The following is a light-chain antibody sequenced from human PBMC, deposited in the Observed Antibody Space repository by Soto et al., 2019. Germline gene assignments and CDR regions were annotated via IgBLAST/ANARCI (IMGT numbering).Light chain of an antibody. V-gene: IGKV3-11*01. J-gene: IGKJ2*01. CDR3: QQRSNWPPMYT. CDR2: DAS. Sequence: EIVLTQSPATLSLSPGERATLSCRASQSVSSYLAWYQQKPGQDPRLLIYDASYRATGVPARFSGSGSGTDFTLTIISLEPEDFEVYYCQQRSNWPPMYTFGQGTKLEIK. CDR1: QSVSSY.